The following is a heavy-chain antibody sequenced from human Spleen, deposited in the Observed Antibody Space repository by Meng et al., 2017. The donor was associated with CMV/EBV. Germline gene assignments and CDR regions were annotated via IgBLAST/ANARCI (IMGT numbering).Heavy chain of an antibody. V-gene: IGHV4-34*01. CDR1: GGSISNVDYY. CDR2: INHSGST. Sequence: SETLSLTCTVSGGSISNVDYYWTWVRQPPGKGLEWIGEINHSGSTNSNPSLKSRVTISVDKSKNQFSLRLRSVTAADTAVYYCARGLSSYDHYGMDVWGQGTTVTVSS. CDR3: ARGLSSYDHYGMDV. J-gene: IGHJ6*02. D-gene: IGHD2/OR15-2a*01.